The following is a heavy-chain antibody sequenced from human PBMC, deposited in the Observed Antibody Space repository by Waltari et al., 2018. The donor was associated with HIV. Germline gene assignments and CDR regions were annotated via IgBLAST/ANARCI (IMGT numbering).Heavy chain of an antibody. CDR3: ARQVGYCSGGSCYPDY. J-gene: IGHJ4*02. V-gene: IGHV5-51*01. D-gene: IGHD2-15*01. CDR2: IYSGDSDT. Sequence: EVQLLQSGAEVKHPGESLQISCKVSGYSFTSYLIGWVRQMPGKGLEWMGIIYSGDSDTRYSPSFQGQVTISADKSISTAYLQWSSLKASDTAMYYCARQVGYCSGGSCYPDYWGQGTLVTVSS. CDR1: GYSFTSYL.